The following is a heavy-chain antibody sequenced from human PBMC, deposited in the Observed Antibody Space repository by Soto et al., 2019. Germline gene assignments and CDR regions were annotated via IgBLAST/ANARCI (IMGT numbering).Heavy chain of an antibody. CDR3: TRAETGVSFDI. J-gene: IGHJ3*02. V-gene: IGHV3-49*03. CDR2: IRSKAYGGTT. CDR1: GFTFGDYA. Sequence: GGSLRLSCTASGFTFGDYAMSWFRQAPGKGLEWVGFIRSKAYGGTTEYAASVEGRFTISRDDSKSIAYLQMNSLKTEDTAVYYCTRAETGVSFDIWGQGTMVTVSS. D-gene: IGHD3-3*01.